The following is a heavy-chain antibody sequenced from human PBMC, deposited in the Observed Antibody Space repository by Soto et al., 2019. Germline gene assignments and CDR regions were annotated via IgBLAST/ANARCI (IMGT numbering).Heavy chain of an antibody. J-gene: IGHJ4*02. CDR2: IYHTGGT. Sequence: QVQLQESGPGLVEPSGTLSLTCSVSGDSVSSDKWWSWVRQAPGEGLEWIGEIYHTGGTNYNPSVKSRVTMSVDKSKNQFSLRLTSVTAADTAVYYCTSNCFFCIDYWGQGTLVTVSS. CDR1: GDSVSSDKW. V-gene: IGHV4-4*02. D-gene: IGHD3-3*01. CDR3: TSNCFFCIDY.